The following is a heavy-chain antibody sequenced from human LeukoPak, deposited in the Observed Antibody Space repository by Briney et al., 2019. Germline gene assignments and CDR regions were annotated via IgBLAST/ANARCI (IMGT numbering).Heavy chain of an antibody. D-gene: IGHD3-10*01. V-gene: IGHV3-23*01. CDR1: GFTFSSYA. CDR2: ISGSGGST. CDR3: AKDFGGRSPWRRPLPGDY. Sequence: GGSLRLSCAASGFTFSSYAMSWVRQAPGKGLEWVSAISGSGGSTYYADSVKGRFTISRDNSKNTLYLQMNSLRAEDTAVYYCAKDFGGRSPWRRPLPGDYWGQGTLVTVSS. J-gene: IGHJ4*02.